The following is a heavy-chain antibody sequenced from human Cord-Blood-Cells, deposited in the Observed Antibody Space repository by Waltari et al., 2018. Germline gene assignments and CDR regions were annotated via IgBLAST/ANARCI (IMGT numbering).Heavy chain of an antibody. CDR2: INHSGST. CDR3: ARGWNYVYYYYMDV. CDR1: GGSFSGYY. D-gene: IGHD1-7*01. J-gene: IGHJ6*03. Sequence: QVQLQQWGAGLLKPSETLSLTCAVYGGSFSGYYWRWIRPPPGKGLEWIGEINHSGSTNYNPSLKSRVTISVDTSKNQFSLKLSSVTAADTAVYYCARGWNYVYYYYMDVWGKGTTVTVSS. V-gene: IGHV4-34*01.